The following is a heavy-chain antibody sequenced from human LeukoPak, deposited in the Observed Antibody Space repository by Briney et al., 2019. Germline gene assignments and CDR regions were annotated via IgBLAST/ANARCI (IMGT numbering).Heavy chain of an antibody. CDR3: AREAHYYGSGSRYGMDV. Sequence: SVKVSCKASGGTFSSYAISWVRQAPGQGPEWMGGIIPIFGTANYAQKFQGRVTITADESTSTAYMELSSLRSEDTAVYYCAREAHYYGSGSRYGMDVWGQGTTVTVSS. CDR2: IIPIFGTA. D-gene: IGHD3-10*01. J-gene: IGHJ6*02. V-gene: IGHV1-69*13. CDR1: GGTFSSYA.